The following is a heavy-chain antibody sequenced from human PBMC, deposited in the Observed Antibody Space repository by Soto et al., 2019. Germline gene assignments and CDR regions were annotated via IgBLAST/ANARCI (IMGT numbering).Heavy chain of an antibody. V-gene: IGHV4-30-2*01. CDR2: IYHSGST. CDR3: ARGRGVWGSYHYNWFDP. D-gene: IGHD3-16*02. J-gene: IGHJ5*02. CDR1: GGSISSGGYS. Sequence: SETLSLTCAVSGGSISSGGYSWSWIRQPPGKGLEWIGYIYHSGSTYYNPSLKSRVTISVDTSKNQFSLKLSSVTAADTAVYYCARGRGVWGSYHYNWFDPWGQGTLVTVSS.